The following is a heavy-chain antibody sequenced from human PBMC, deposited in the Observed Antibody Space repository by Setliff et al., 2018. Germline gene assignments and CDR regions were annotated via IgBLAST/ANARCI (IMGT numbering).Heavy chain of an antibody. Sequence: ASVKVSSKASGYPFTSYYMHWVRQAPEQGLEWMGWINPNSGGTNYAQKFQGWVTRTRDTSISTAYMELSRLRSDDTAVYYCARARSPPKIAVAGEGYWFDPWGQGTLVTVSS. CDR3: ARARSPPKIAVAGEGYWFDP. V-gene: IGHV1-2*04. CDR1: GYPFTSYY. D-gene: IGHD6-19*01. J-gene: IGHJ5*02. CDR2: INPNSGGT.